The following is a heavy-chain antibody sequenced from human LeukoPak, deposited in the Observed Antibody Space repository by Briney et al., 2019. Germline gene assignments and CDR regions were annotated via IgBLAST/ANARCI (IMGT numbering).Heavy chain of an antibody. D-gene: IGHD1-26*01. CDR3: ARGSAVSFFDY. J-gene: IGHJ4*02. CDR2: IYSGGST. V-gene: IGHV3-53*01. CDR1: GFTVSNNY. Sequence: GSLRLSCAASGFTVSNNYMSWVRQAPGKGLEWVSIIYSGGSTYYADPVKGRFTISRDNSKNTLCLQMNSLRAEDTAVYFCARGSAVSFFDYWGQGTLVTVSS.